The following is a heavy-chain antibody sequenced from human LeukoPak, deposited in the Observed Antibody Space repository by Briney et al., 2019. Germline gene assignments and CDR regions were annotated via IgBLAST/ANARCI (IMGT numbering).Heavy chain of an antibody. CDR2: INLDGSST. D-gene: IGHD4-17*01. J-gene: IGHJ1*01. CDR1: GFTFSRNW. V-gene: IGHV3-74*03. CDR3: ASPQSGDYGALYFQH. Sequence: PGGSLRLSCAASGFTFSRNWIHWVRQGPGKGLVWVSRINLDGSSTMYADFVKGRFTISRDNAKNTLYLQVNSLRVEDTAVYNCASPQSGDYGALYFQHWGPGTLVTVSS.